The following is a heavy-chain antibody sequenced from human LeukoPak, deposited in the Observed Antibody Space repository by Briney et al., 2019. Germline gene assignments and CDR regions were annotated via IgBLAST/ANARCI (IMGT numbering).Heavy chain of an antibody. J-gene: IGHJ3*02. D-gene: IGHD3-10*01. V-gene: IGHV5-51*01. Sequence: GESLKISCKGSGYSFTSYWIGWVRQMPGKGLEWMGIIYPGGSDTRYSPSFQGQVTISADKSISTAYLQWSSLKASDTAMYYCARRKGPSYYYGSGSYPGAFDIWGQGTMVTVSS. CDR3: ARRKGPSYYYGSGSYPGAFDI. CDR2: IYPGGSDT. CDR1: GYSFTSYW.